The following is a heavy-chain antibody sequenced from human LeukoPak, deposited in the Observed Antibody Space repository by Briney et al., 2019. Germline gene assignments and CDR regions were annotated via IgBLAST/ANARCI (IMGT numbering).Heavy chain of an antibody. D-gene: IGHD2-21*02. Sequence: GGSLRLSCAASGFTFSSYAMSWVRQAPGKGLEWVSAISGSGGSTYYADSVKGRFTISRDNSKNSLYLQMNSLRAEDTALYYCANDNCAGGGDCYSLGGDYYYGMDVWGQGTTVTVSS. CDR3: ANDNCAGGGDCYSLGGDYYYGMDV. V-gene: IGHV3-23*01. J-gene: IGHJ6*02. CDR1: GFTFSSYA. CDR2: ISGSGGST.